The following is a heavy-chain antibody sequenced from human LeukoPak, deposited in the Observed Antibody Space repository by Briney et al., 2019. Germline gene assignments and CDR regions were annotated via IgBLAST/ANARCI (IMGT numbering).Heavy chain of an antibody. J-gene: IGHJ6*02. CDR1: GFTFSSYE. Sequence: PGGSLRLSCAASGFTFSSYEMNWVRQAPGKGLEWVSYISSSGSTIYYADSVKGRFTIFRDNAKNSLYLQMNSLRAEDTAVYYCAREGYYGPDYYYYYGMDVWGQGTTVTVSS. D-gene: IGHD3-10*01. CDR3: AREGYYGPDYYYYYGMDV. V-gene: IGHV3-48*03. CDR2: ISSSGSTI.